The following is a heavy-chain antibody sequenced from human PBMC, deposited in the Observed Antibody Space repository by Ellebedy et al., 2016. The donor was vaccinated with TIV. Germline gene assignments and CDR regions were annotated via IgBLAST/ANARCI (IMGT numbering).Heavy chain of an antibody. CDR3: ARGSSSRGYFDS. J-gene: IGHJ4*02. D-gene: IGHD6-13*01. V-gene: IGHV3-30-3*01. Sequence: GGSLRLSXAASGFTFSYYSMHWVRQAPGKGLEWVVVISHDGSNKYHAESVKGRFTISRDDSKNTLYLQMNTLRTEDTALYFCARGSSSRGYFDSWGQGTLVTVSS. CDR1: GFTFSYYS. CDR2: ISHDGSNK.